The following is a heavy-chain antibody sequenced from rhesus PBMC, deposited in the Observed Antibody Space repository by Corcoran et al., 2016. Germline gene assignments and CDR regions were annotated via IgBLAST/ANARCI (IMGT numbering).Heavy chain of an antibody. CDR2: ISGSSSST. D-gene: IGHD4-29*01. V-gene: IGHV4-65*02. CDR3: AKTGSSRLAFLYYFDY. CDR1: GGSISSSNW. J-gene: IGHJ4*01. Sequence: QVQLQESGPGLVKPSETLSLTCAVSGGSISSSNWWTWIRQPPGKGREWIGYISGSSSSTYYNPSLKSRVTISKDTSKNQFSLKLNSVTAADTAVYYCAKTGSSRLAFLYYFDYWGQGVLVTVSS.